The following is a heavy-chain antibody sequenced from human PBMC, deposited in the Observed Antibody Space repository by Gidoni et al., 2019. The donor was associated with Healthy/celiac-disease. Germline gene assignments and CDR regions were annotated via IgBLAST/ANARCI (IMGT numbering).Heavy chain of an antibody. CDR3: ARRIVVVTAMAGCLGNSQLNWYFDL. Sequence: QVQLQQWGAGLLKPSETLSLTCAVYGGSFSGYYWSWIRQPPGQGLEWLGEINHSGSTNYIPSLKSRVTISVDTAKNQFSLKMSSVTAADTAVYYCARRIVVVTAMAGCLGNSQLNWYFDLWGRGTLVTVSS. J-gene: IGHJ2*01. V-gene: IGHV4-34*01. CDR2: INHSGST. D-gene: IGHD2-21*02. CDR1: GGSFSGYY.